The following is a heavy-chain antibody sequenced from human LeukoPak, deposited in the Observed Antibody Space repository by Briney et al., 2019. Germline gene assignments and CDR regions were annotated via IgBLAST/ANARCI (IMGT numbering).Heavy chain of an antibody. CDR1: GFTFTNYG. CDR3: AKGGNVDIAYNGYFDY. V-gene: IGHV3-30*02. Sequence: GGSLRLSCAASGFTFTNYGMHWVRQAPGKGLEWVAFIRYDGTDKYYADSVKGRVTISRDTSKSTVYLQMNSLSAEDTAVYYCAKGGNVDIAYNGYFDYWGQGTLVTVSS. D-gene: IGHD5-12*01. J-gene: IGHJ4*02. CDR2: IRYDGTDK.